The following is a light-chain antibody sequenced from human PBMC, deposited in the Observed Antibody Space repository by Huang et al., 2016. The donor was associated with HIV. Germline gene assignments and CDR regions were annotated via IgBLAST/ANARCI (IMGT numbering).Light chain of an antibody. CDR2: GAS. Sequence: EIVMTQSPATLSVSPGERASLSCRASQNVNTNVAWYQQKPGQAPRLLIYGASTRATGIPARFSGSESGTEFTFTISSLRPEDFAVYYCHQYNNWPPAFGQGTKVEIK. V-gene: IGKV3D-15*01. CDR3: HQYNNWPPA. CDR1: QNVNTN. J-gene: IGKJ1*01.